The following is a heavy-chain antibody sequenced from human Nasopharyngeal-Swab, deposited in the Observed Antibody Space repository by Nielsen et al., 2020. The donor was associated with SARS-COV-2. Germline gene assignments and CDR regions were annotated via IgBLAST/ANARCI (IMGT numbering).Heavy chain of an antibody. CDR1: GFPFSAYW. CDR3: ARDAPAHYGAFY. Sequence: GGFLRPSCAASGFPFSAYWIHWVRQAPGKGLVYVPGINADGSDKRYADSVKGRFTISRDSSKNTLYLQMDSLRGEDTAVYYCARDAPAHYGAFYWGRGTLVTVSS. J-gene: IGHJ4*01. V-gene: IGHV3-74*01. CDR2: INADGSDK. D-gene: IGHD4-17*01.